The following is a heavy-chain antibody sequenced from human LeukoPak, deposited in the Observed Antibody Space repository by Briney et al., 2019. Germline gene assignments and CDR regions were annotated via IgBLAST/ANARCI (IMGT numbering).Heavy chain of an antibody. D-gene: IGHD1-26*01. CDR2: IWYDGSNK. CDR3: ARSGSSADLDY. Sequence: GGSLRLSCAASGFTFSSYGMHWVRQAPGKGLEWVAVIWYDGSNKYYADSVKGRFTISRDNSKNTLYLQMNSLRAEDTAVYYCARSGSSADLDYWGQGTLVTVSS. J-gene: IGHJ4*02. V-gene: IGHV3-33*01. CDR1: GFTFSSYG.